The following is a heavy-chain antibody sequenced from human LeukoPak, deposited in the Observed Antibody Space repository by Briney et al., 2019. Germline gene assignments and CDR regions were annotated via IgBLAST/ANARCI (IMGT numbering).Heavy chain of an antibody. D-gene: IGHD2-15*01. J-gene: IGHJ6*02. Sequence: ASVKVSCKASGYTFTSYGITWVRQAPGQGLEWMGWISAYSGNTNYAQNLQGRVTMTTDTPTSTAYMELRSLRSDDTAVYYCARDRVVVVAATMDVWGQGTTVTVSS. V-gene: IGHV1-18*01. CDR2: ISAYSGNT. CDR1: GYTFTSYG. CDR3: ARDRVVVVAATMDV.